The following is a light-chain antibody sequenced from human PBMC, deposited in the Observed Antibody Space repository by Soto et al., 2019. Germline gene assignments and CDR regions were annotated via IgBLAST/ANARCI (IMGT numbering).Light chain of an antibody. V-gene: IGLV2-8*01. CDR1: SSDVGGHNY. CDR2: EVT. Sequence: QSALTQPPSASGSLGQSVTISCTGTSSDVGGHNYVSWHQQHPGKAPKVMIYEVTKRPTGVPDRFSGSKSGNTASLTVSGLQAEDEADYYCSSFAGGGNPVLLGGGTKLTVL. J-gene: IGLJ2*01. CDR3: SSFAGGGNPVL.